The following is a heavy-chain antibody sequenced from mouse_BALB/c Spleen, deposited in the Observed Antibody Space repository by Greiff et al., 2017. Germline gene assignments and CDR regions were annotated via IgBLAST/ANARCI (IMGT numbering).Heavy chain of an antibody. J-gene: IGHJ4*01. CDR3: AREDRYGAMDY. D-gene: IGHD2-14*01. CDR1: GYTFTDYW. V-gene: IGHV1-69*01. CDR2: IDTSDSYT. Sequence: VQLQQPGAELVMPGASVKMSCKASGYTFTDYWMHWVKQRPGQGLEWIGAIDTSDSYTSYNQKFKGKATLTVDESSSTAYMQLSSLTSEDSAVYYCAREDRYGAMDYWGQGTSVTVSS.